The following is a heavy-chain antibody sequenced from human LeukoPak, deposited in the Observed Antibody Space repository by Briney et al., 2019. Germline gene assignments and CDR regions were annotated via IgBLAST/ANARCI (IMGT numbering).Heavy chain of an antibody. CDR1: GYTFTSYD. CDR2: MNPNSGNT. CDR3: ARANKYSYGTLFSHASFDY. V-gene: IGHV1-8*03. D-gene: IGHD5-18*01. Sequence: ASVKVSCKASGYTFTSYDINWARQATGQGLEWMGWMNPNSGNTGYAQKFQGRVTITRNTSISTAYMELSSLRSEDTAVYYCARANKYSYGTLFSHASFDYWGQGTLVTVSS. J-gene: IGHJ4*02.